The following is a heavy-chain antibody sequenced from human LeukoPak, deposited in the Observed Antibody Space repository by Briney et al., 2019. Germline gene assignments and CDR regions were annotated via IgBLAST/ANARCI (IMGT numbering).Heavy chain of an antibody. CDR3: SKGYSGYDWSLVDY. J-gene: IGHJ4*02. V-gene: IGHV3-7*01. CDR1: GFTFSSYW. Sequence: GGSLRLSCAASGFTFSSYWVSWVRQAPGKGLEWVANIKQDGSEKYYVDSVKGRFTISRDNAKNSLYLQMNSLRAEDTAAYYCSKGYSGYDWSLVDYWGQGTLVTVSS. D-gene: IGHD5-12*01. CDR2: IKQDGSEK.